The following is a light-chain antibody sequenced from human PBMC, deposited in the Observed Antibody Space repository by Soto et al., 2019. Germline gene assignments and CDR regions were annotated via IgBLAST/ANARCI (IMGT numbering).Light chain of an antibody. Sequence: EIVLTQSPGTLSLSPGERATLSCRASQSVSSSYLAWYQQKPGQAPRLLIYGASSRATGIPDRFSGSGSGTDXTXXXXXXXXXXXXVYXCQQYGSSPTFGQGTKVEIK. CDR2: GAS. CDR1: QSVSSSY. CDR3: QQYGSSPT. V-gene: IGKV3-20*01. J-gene: IGKJ1*01.